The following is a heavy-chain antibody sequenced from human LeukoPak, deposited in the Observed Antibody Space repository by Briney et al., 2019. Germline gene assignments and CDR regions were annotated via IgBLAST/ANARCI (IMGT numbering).Heavy chain of an antibody. J-gene: IGHJ4*02. CDR1: GYSLSEIS. CDR3: LTRWEPFDN. Sequence: ASMKVTFKFTGYSLSEISLHWVRQPPGKGLEWRGGFDPDSGKTLYAQNLHGRVTMTEDTSTETAYMEMTSLTFQDTGVYYCLTRWEPFDNWGQGTLV. CDR2: FDPDSGKT. D-gene: IGHD1-14*01. V-gene: IGHV1-24*01.